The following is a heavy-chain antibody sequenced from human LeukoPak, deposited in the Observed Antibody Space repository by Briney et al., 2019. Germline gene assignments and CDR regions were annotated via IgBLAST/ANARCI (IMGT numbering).Heavy chain of an antibody. D-gene: IGHD3-9*01. CDR3: ARHVPSHYYDILTGYYMSEGCLDL. CDR1: GGSISSSNYY. V-gene: IGHV4-39*01. Sequence: PSETLSLTCTVSGGSISSSNYYWGWIRQPPGKGLEWIGSIYYSGSTYYNPSLKSRVTISVDTSKNQFSLKLSSVTAADTAVYYCARHVPSHYYDILTGYYMSEGCLDLWGRGTLVTVSS. CDR2: IYYSGST. J-gene: IGHJ2*01.